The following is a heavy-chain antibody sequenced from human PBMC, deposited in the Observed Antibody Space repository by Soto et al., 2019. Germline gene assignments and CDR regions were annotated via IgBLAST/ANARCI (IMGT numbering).Heavy chain of an antibody. J-gene: IGHJ4*02. CDR2: IIPISGTS. D-gene: IGHD3-9*01. CDR3: ARSQNYDTLTGYHTKGGDFDQ. Sequence: QVQLVQSGAEVKKPGSSVRVSCKASRGTFSRYSISWVRQAPGQGLEWMGGIIPISGTSNYAQKFQGRVTITAVESTSTAYMYLSSLRSEDTAVYYCARSQNYDTLTGYHTKGGDFDQWGQGTLVTVSS. CDR1: RGTFSRYS. V-gene: IGHV1-69*01.